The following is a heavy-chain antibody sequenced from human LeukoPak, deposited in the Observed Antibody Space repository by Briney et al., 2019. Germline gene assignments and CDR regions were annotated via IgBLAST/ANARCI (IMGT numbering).Heavy chain of an antibody. Sequence: GGSLRLSCAASGFIFNEHVFHWVRQGPDKGLKWVAVTSYDGRKTFYAESLKGRFTISRDNSKNTVYLYVNSLRTEDTAVYYCARGGSCSGTNCYTPDNYYYYYMDVWGKGTTVTVSS. CDR2: TSYDGRKT. CDR1: GFIFNEHV. CDR3: ARGGSCSGTNCYTPDNYYYYYMDV. V-gene: IGHV3-30-3*01. D-gene: IGHD2-2*02. J-gene: IGHJ6*03.